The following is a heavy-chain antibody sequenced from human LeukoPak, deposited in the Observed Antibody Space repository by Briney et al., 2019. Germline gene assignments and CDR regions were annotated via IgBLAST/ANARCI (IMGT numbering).Heavy chain of an antibody. V-gene: IGHV3-33*08. D-gene: IGHD5-18*01. CDR1: GFTFRNYV. J-gene: IGHJ5*02. CDR2: IWYDGSNK. CDR3: ARAEAMDP. Sequence: GGSLRLSCAASGFTFRNYVIHWVRQAPGKGLEWVAVIWYDGSNKYYADSVKGRFTISRDNSKNTLYLQMNSLRAEDTAVYYCARAEAMDPWGQGTLVTVSS.